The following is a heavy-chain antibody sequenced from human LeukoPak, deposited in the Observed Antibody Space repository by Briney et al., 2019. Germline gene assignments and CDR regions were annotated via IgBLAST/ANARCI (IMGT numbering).Heavy chain of an antibody. V-gene: IGHV4-59*02. CDR1: GGSVGSDY. CDR3: ARDRYGYTLDY. J-gene: IGHJ4*02. D-gene: IGHD5-24*01. Sequence: SETLSLTCTVSGGSVGSDYWSWIRQTPGRGLEWIGYIYYSGNTNYNPSLKSRVTISVDTSKNQFSLKLSSVTAADTAVYYCARDRYGYTLDYWGQGTLVTVSS. CDR2: IYYSGNT.